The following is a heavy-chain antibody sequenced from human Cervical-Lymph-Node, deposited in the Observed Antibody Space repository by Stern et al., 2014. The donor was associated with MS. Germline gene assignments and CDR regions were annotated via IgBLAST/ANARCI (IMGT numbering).Heavy chain of an antibody. V-gene: IGHV5-51*01. CDR2: IYPDYSDT. CDR1: GYSFTANW. D-gene: IGHD4-17*01. Sequence: EVQLVESGAEVKKPGESLKISCKGSGYSFTANWIAWVRQLPGKGLEWSGIIYPDYSDTRYSPSFQGQVSISADKSISTAYLQWSSLKASDTAMYYCARDYGDYAFDYWGQGTLVTVSS. CDR3: ARDYGDYAFDY. J-gene: IGHJ4*02.